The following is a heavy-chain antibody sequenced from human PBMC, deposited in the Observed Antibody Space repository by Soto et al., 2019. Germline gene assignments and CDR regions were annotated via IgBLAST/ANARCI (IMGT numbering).Heavy chain of an antibody. Sequence: SETLSLTCAVYGGSFSGYYWSWIRQPPGKGLEWIGEINHSGSTNYNPSLKSRVTISVDTSKNQFSLKLSSVTAADTAVYYCARGSDIVVVTDINYYYYGMDVWGQGTTVTVSS. D-gene: IGHD2-21*02. V-gene: IGHV4-34*01. J-gene: IGHJ6*02. CDR1: GGSFSGYY. CDR3: ARGSDIVVVTDINYYYYGMDV. CDR2: INHSGST.